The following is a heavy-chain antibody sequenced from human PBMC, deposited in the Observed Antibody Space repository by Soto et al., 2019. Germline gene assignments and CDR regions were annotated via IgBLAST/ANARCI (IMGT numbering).Heavy chain of an antibody. CDR3: ARANCGGDCYPKILDAFDI. D-gene: IGHD2-21*02. V-gene: IGHV3-30-3*01. Sequence: PGGSLRLSCAASGFTFSSYSMSWVRQAPGKGLEWVANITYDGSNKYYADSVKGRFTISRDNSKNTLYLQMNSLRAEDTAVYYCARANCGGDCYPKILDAFDIWGQGTMVTVSS. CDR2: ITYDGSNK. CDR1: GFTFSSYS. J-gene: IGHJ3*02.